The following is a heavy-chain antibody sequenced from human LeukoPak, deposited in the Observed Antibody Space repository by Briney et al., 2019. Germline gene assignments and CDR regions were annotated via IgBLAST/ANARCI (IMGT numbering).Heavy chain of an antibody. D-gene: IGHD2-21*01. CDR2: ISGSGGST. Sequence: PGGSLRLSCAASGFTFSSYAMSWVRQAPGKGLEWVSAISGSGGSTYYADSVKGRFTISRDNSKNMLYLQMDSLRGEDTAVYYCAKDFRIGYSAHFDYWGQGALVTVSS. V-gene: IGHV3-23*01. CDR1: GFTFSSYA. CDR3: AKDFRIGYSAHFDY. J-gene: IGHJ4*02.